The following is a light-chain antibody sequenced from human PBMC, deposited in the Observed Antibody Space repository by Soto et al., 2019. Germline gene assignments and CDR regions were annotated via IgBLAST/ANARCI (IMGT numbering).Light chain of an antibody. J-gene: IGLJ2*01. CDR3: SSYTSISTLV. CDR2: EVT. V-gene: IGLV2-14*01. CDR1: SSDVGGYTY. Sequence: QSALTQPRSVSGSPGQSVSISCTGTSSDVGGYTYVSWYQQHPGKAPKLMIYEVTKRPSGVSNRFSGSKSGNTASLTISGLQAEDESDYYCSSYTSISTLVFGGGTKLTVL.